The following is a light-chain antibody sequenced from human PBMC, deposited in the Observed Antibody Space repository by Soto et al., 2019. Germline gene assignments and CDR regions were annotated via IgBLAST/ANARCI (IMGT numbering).Light chain of an antibody. Sequence: EIVLTQSPGTLSLSPGERATLSCRASQSVGGSYLAWYQQRPGQAPRLLIYDASTRATGIPDRFSGSGSGTDFTLTISRLEPEDFAVYHCQQYGSSYTCGQGTRLEIK. J-gene: IGKJ2*01. V-gene: IGKV3-20*01. CDR3: QQYGSSYT. CDR2: DAS. CDR1: QSVGGSY.